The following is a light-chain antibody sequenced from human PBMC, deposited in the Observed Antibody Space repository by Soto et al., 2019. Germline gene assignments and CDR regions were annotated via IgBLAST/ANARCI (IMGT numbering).Light chain of an antibody. V-gene: IGKV1-5*03. J-gene: IGKJ2*02. CDR3: QQYDSYPCT. CDR1: QTIGSW. Sequence: DIQMTQSPSTLSASVGDRVTITCPASQTIGSWVAWFQQKPGRAPKLLIFAASALETGVPSRFSGGGSGTEFTLSITSLQPDDFATYYCQQYDSYPCTFGQGTKVEMK. CDR2: AAS.